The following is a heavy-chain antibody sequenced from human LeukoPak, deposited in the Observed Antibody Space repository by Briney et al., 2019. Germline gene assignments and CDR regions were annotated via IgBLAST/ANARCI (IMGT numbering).Heavy chain of an antibody. CDR1: GGSFSGYY. D-gene: IGHD1-20*01. CDR2: INHSGST. J-gene: IGHJ6*03. V-gene: IGHV4-34*01. CDR3: ARDPGITGTIRGYYYYMDV. Sequence: PSETLSLTCAVYGGSFSGYYWSWIRQPPGKGLEWIGEINHSGSTNYNPSLKSRVTISVDTSKNQFSLKLSSVTAADTAVYYCARDPGITGTIRGYYYYMDVWGKGTTVTVSS.